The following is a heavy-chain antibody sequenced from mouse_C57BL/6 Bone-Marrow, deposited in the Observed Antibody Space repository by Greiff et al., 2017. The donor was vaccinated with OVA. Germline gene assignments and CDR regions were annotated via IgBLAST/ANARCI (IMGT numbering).Heavy chain of an antibody. CDR3: ARHEEFPHYYGSSGYFDV. J-gene: IGHJ1*03. CDR2: FYPGSGSI. Sequence: VQLQQSGAELVKPGASVKLSCKASGYTFTEYTIHWVKQRSGQGLEWIGWFYPGSGSIKYNEKFKDKATLTADKSSSTVYMALSRLTSEDSAVYFWARHEEFPHYYGSSGYFDVWGTGTTVTVSS. CDR1: GYTFTEYT. V-gene: IGHV1-62-2*01. D-gene: IGHD1-1*01.